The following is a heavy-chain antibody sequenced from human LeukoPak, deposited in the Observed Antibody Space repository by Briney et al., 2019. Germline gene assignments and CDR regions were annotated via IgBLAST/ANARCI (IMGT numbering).Heavy chain of an antibody. CDR1: GFTFSSYA. V-gene: IGHV3-23*01. D-gene: IGHD3-3*01. J-gene: IGHJ3*02. Sequence: GGSLRLSCAASGFTFSSYAMSWVRQAPGKGLEWVSAISGSGGSTYYADSMKGGTTISRDTSKNTLYLQRNSLTADDAAVYYFAKARLISAFDIWGQGTKLTVPS. CDR2: ISGSGGST. CDR3: AKARLISAFDI.